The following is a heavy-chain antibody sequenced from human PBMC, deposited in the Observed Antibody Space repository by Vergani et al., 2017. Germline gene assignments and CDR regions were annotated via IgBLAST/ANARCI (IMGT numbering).Heavy chain of an antibody. CDR2: IKQYESEK. CDR1: GFTFSRYW. J-gene: IGHJ4*02. V-gene: IGHV3-7*01. CDR3: ARHGGSGWSLDY. D-gene: IGHD6-19*01. Sequence: EVQLVESGGGLVQPGGSLRLSCAASGFTFSRYWMSWVRQAPGKGLEWVANIKQYESEKYYVDSVKGRFTISRDNAKHSLYLQMNSLRAEDTAVYYCARHGGSGWSLDYWGQGTLVTVSS.